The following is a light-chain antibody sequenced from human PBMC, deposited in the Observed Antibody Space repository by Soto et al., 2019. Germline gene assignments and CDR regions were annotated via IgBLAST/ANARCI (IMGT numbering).Light chain of an antibody. V-gene: IGKV3-15*01. CDR1: QSVSSN. CDR2: GAS. CDR3: QQYNNWHTWT. J-gene: IGKJ1*01. Sequence: EIVMTQSPATLSVSPGERATLSCRASQSVSSNLAWYQQKPGQAPRLLIYGASTRATGFPARFSGSGSGTEFTLTISSLQSEDFAVYYCQQYNNWHTWTFGQGTKVEIK.